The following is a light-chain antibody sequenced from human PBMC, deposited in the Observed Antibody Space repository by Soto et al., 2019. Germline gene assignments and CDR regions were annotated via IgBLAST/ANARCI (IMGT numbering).Light chain of an antibody. V-gene: IGKV1-5*03. CDR1: QTIVTW. Sequence: DVQMTQSPSTLSASIGDTVTITCRASQTIVTWLAWYQQKPGRPPKLLIYMASILESGVPSRFSGRGSGTEFTLPISGLQPDDLGTYDCQQYNSYPKTFGEGTKLDI. CDR2: MAS. J-gene: IGKJ2*01. CDR3: QQYNSYPKT.